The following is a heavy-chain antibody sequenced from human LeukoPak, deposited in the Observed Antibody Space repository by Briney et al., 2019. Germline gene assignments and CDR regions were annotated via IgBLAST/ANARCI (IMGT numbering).Heavy chain of an antibody. V-gene: IGHV1-69*13. CDR3: ARDLYDSSGYYYGPNWFDP. CDR1: GGTFSSYA. CDR2: IIPIFGTA. Sequence: SVKVSCKASGGTFSSYAISWVRQAPGQGLEWMGGIIPIFGTANYARKFQGRVTITADESTSTAYMELSSLRSEDAAVYYCARDLYDSSGYYYGPNWFDPWGQGTLVTVSS. J-gene: IGHJ5*02. D-gene: IGHD3-22*01.